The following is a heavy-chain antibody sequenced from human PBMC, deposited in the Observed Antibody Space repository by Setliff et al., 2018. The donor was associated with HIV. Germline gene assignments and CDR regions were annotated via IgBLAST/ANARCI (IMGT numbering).Heavy chain of an antibody. J-gene: IGHJ6*03. CDR2: IIPMSGVP. CDR1: GGNFRSYG. CDR3: ARNPEMAALNYFYYYMDV. V-gene: IGHV1-69*10. D-gene: IGHD6-19*01. Sequence: SLKVSCKASGGNFRSYGISWVRQAPGQGLEWMGGIIPMSGVPKYAQKFQGRVTITADKSTSTAYMELSSLRSEDTAVYYCARNPEMAALNYFYYYMDVWGKGTTVTVS.